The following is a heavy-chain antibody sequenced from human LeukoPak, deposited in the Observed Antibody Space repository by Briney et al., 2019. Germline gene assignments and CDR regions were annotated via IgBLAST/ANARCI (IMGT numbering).Heavy chain of an antibody. D-gene: IGHD3-9*01. CDR2: IKSKTDGGTT. Sequence: GGSLRLSCAASGFTFSNAWMSWVRQAPGKGLEWVGRIKSKTDGGTTDYAAPVKGRFTISRDDSKNTLYLQMNSLKTEDTAVYYCTTGPYYDILTGQAPIYYYMDVWGKGTTVTISS. CDR3: TTGPYYDILTGQAPIYYYMDV. J-gene: IGHJ6*03. CDR1: GFTFSNAW. V-gene: IGHV3-15*01.